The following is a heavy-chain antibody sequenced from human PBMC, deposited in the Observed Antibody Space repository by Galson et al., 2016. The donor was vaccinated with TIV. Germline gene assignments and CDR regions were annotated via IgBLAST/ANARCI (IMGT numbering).Heavy chain of an antibody. CDR3: ARAPTLIVATIYWYFDL. CDR1: GYTFTGYF. V-gene: IGHV1-2*02. D-gene: IGHD5-12*01. J-gene: IGHJ2*01. CDR2: INPNSGGT. Sequence: SVKVSCKASGYTFTGYFMHWVRQAPGQGLEWMGWINPNSGGTNYAQKFQGRVTMTRDTSISTAYMELSSLISADTAMYFCARAPTLIVATIYWYFDLWGRGTLVTVSS.